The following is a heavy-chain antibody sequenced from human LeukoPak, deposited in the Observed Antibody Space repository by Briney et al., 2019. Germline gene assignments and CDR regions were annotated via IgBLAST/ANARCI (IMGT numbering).Heavy chain of an antibody. V-gene: IGHV4-34*01. CDR2: INHSGGT. CDR1: GGSFSGYY. Sequence: PSETLSLTCAVYGGSFSGYYWSWIRQPPGKGLEWIGEINHSGGTNYNPSLKSRVTISVDTSKNQFSLKLSSVTAADTAVYYCARGLGDAFDIWGQGTMVTVSS. CDR3: ARGLGDAFDI. J-gene: IGHJ3*02.